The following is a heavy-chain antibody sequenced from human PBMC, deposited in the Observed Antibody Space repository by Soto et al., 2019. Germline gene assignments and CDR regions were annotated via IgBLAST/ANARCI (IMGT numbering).Heavy chain of an antibody. Sequence: EVQLLESGGGLVQPGGSLRLSCAASGFTFSSYAMSWVRQAPGKGLEWVSAMSGSGGSTYYADSVKGRFTISRDNSKNTQYLQRNSLRARDTAVYYCAKGRVVLPAARLGYWCQGALVTASS. CDR1: GFTFSSYA. D-gene: IGHD2-2*01. CDR2: MSGSGGST. CDR3: AKGRVVLPAARLGY. J-gene: IGHJ4*02. V-gene: IGHV3-23*01.